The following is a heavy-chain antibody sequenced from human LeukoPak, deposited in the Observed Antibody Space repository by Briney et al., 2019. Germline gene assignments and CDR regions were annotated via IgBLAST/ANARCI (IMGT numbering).Heavy chain of an antibody. Sequence: SETLSLTCAVSGYSISSGYYWGWIRQPPGKGLEYIGSIHQSGSTYYNPSLKSRVAMSLDTSRNQFSLQLSSVTAADTAVYYCVRDGNYYGYNWFDPWGEGALVTVSS. D-gene: IGHD3-10*01. V-gene: IGHV4-38-2*02. CDR2: IHQSGST. CDR3: VRDGNYYGYNWFDP. J-gene: IGHJ5*02. CDR1: GYSISSGYY.